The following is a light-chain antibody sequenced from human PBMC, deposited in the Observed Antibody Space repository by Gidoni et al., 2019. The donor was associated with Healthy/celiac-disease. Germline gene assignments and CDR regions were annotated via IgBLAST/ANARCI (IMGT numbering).Light chain of an antibody. J-gene: IGLJ1*01. CDR3: QAWDSSTDV. Sequence: SYELTQPPSVSVSPGQTASITCSGDKVGDKYACWYQQKPGQSPVLVIYQDSKRPSGIPERFSGSNSGNTATLTISGTQAMDEADYYCQAWDSSTDVFGTGTKVTVL. CDR2: QDS. CDR1: KVGDKY. V-gene: IGLV3-1*01.